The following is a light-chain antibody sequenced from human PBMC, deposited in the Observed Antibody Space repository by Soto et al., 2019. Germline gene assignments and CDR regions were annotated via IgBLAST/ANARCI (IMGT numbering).Light chain of an antibody. V-gene: IGLV1-44*01. CDR2: TNN. CDR3: AAWDDSLNAVV. J-gene: IGLJ2*01. Sequence: QSVLTQPPSVSGTPGHKVSISCSGSTSNLGGNTVNWYQQLPGTAPKLLIYTNNQRPSGVPDRFSGSKSGTSASLAISGLRSEDEADFYCAAWDDSLNAVVFGGGTNSPS. CDR1: TSNLGGNT.